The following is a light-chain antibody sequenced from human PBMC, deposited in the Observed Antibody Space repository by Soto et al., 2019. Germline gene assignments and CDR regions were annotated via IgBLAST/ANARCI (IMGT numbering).Light chain of an antibody. CDR3: LQHNTYPYT. Sequence: DIQMTQSPSAMSASVGDRVTITCRASQGINNYLAWFQQKPGKVPKCLIYAASSLQSGVPSRFSGSRSGTEFTLTISRLQPEDFATYYCLQHNTYPYTFGQGTKLEIK. J-gene: IGKJ2*01. CDR1: QGINNY. CDR2: AAS. V-gene: IGKV1-17*03.